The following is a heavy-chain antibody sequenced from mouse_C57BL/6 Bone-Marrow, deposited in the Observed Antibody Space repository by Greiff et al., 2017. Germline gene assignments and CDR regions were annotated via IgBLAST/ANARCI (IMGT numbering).Heavy chain of an antibody. CDR1: GFTFSSYA. D-gene: IGHD3-1*01. CDR2: ISDGGSYT. V-gene: IGHV5-4*01. CDR3: ARDHRPYYFDY. J-gene: IGHJ2*01. Sequence: EVLLVESGGGLVKPGGSLKLSCAASGFTFSSYAMSWVRQTPEKRLEWVATISDGGSYTYYPDNVKGRFIISRYNAKTNLYLQISHLKSEDTAMYYSARDHRPYYFDYWGQGTTLTVSS.